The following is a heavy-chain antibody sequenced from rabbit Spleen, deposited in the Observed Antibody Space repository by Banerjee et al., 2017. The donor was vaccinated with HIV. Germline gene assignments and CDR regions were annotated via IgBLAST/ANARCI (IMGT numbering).Heavy chain of an antibody. D-gene: IGHD3-1*01. Sequence: QEQLEESGGGLVKPEGSLTLTCKASGFPFSNKAVMCWVRQAPGKGLEWIACINASTGKPVYATWAKGRFTISRTSSTTVTLQMTSLTAADTATYFCARGDRTNGGIVNGVSDLWGPGTLVTVS. J-gene: IGHJ6*01. CDR1: GFPFSNKAV. CDR3: ARGDRTNGGIVNGVSDL. CDR2: INASTGKP. V-gene: IGHV1S45*01.